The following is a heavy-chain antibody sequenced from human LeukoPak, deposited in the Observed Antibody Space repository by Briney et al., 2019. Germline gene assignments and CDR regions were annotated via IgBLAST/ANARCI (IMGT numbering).Heavy chain of an antibody. V-gene: IGHV4-39*07. CDR2: IYYTGST. CDR3: ATQPYCSGGSCNWFDP. D-gene: IGHD2-15*01. J-gene: IGHJ5*02. Sequence: SETLSLTCTVSGGSISSSSYYWGWIRQPPGKGLEWIGNIYYTGSTYYNPSLKSRVTISVDTSKNQFSLKLSSVTAADTAVYYCATQPYCSGGSCNWFDPWGQGTLVTVSS. CDR1: GGSISSSSYY.